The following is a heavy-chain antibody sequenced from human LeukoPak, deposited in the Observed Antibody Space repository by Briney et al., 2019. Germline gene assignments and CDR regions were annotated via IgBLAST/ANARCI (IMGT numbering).Heavy chain of an antibody. CDR3: ARAGYCSGGSCYGSDY. D-gene: IGHD2-15*01. J-gene: IGHJ4*02. V-gene: IGHV3-33*01. CDR2: IWYNGSIQ. CDR1: GFTFSSYG. Sequence: GGSLRLSCAASGFTFSSYGMHWVRQAPGKGLEWVAAIWYNGSIQYYADSVKGRFTISRDNSKNTLYLQMDSLRAEDTAVYYCARAGYCSGGSCYGSDYWGQGTLVTVSS.